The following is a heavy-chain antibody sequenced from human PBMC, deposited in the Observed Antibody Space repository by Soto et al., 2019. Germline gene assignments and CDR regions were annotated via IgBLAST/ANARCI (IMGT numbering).Heavy chain of an antibody. J-gene: IGHJ6*02. CDR3: ARGYSNYADDYYGMDV. Sequence: QVQLVQSGAEVKKPGSSVKVSCKASGGTFSSYAINWVRQAPGQGLEWMGGIIPIFGTANYAQKFQGRVTITADESTSTAYMELSSLRSEDTAVYYCARGYSNYADDYYGMDVWGQGTTVTVSS. CDR1: GGTFSSYA. V-gene: IGHV1-69*01. D-gene: IGHD4-4*01. CDR2: IIPIFGTA.